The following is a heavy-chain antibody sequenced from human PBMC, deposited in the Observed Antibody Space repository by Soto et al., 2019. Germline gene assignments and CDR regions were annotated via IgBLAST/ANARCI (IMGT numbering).Heavy chain of an antibody. J-gene: IGHJ3*02. CDR1: GYTFTSYY. V-gene: IGHV1-46*01. D-gene: IGHD3-3*01. Sequence: ASVKVSCKASGYTFTSYYMHWVRQAPGQGLEWMGIINPSGGSTSYAQKFQGRVTMTRDTSTSTVYMELSSLRSEDTAVYYCATRYGIFGVVAPRDDAFDIWGQGTMVTVSS. CDR3: ATRYGIFGVVAPRDDAFDI. CDR2: INPSGGST.